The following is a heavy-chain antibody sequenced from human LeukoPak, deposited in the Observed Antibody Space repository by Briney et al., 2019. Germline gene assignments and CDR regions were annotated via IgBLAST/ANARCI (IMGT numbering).Heavy chain of an antibody. V-gene: IGHV4-39*07. D-gene: IGHD6-19*01. CDR2: IYYSGST. Sequence: SETLSLTCTVSGGSTSSSNYYWGWIRQPPGKGLEWIGSIYYSGSTYYNPSLESRVTISVDMSKNQFSLKLSSVTAADTAVYYCARVDSSGWYIGYWGQGTLVTVSS. J-gene: IGHJ4*02. CDR1: GGSTSSSNYY. CDR3: ARVDSSGWYIGY.